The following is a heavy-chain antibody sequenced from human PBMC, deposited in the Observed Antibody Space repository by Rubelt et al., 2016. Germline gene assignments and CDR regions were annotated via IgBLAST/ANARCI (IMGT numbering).Heavy chain of an antibody. J-gene: IGHJ4*02. CDR2: INHIGST. D-gene: IGHD4-17*01. CDR1: GGSFSGYS. Sequence: QVQVQQWGAGLLKPSETLSLTCAVYGGSFSGYSWSWIRQPPGKGLEWIGKINHIGSTDYNPSLQCRFTISLDTSKNHLCLKLGSVTAADTAVYYCVYGDYGVDYWGQGTLVGVSS. CDR3: VYGDYGVDY. V-gene: IGHV4-34*01.